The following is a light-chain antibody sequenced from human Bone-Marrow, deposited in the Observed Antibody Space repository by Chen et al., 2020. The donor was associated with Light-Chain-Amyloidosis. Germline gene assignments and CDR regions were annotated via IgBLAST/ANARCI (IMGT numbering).Light chain of an antibody. CDR2: DDS. J-gene: IGLJ3*02. CDR3: QVWDRSSDRPV. Sequence: SYVLTQPSSVSVAPGQTATIACGGNNIGSTSVHWYQQTPGQAPLLVVYDDSDRPSGIPERLSGSNSGNTATLTISRVEAWDEADDYCQVWDRSSDRPVVGGGTKLTVL. V-gene: IGLV3-21*02. CDR1: NIGSTS.